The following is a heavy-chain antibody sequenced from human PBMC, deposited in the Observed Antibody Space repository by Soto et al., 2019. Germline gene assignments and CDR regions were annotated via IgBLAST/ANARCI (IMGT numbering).Heavy chain of an antibody. CDR2: IYYTGNT. Sequence: QVQLKESGPGLVKPSQTLSLTCSVSGGSIGSGDYYWSWVRQSPGKGLEWIGYIYYTGNTYYNPSVGSRVTLSVDTSRNQLSLRLSDVTVADTAVYYCARDSRRRADSGTRPLYYFDYWGQGTLVTVSS. V-gene: IGHV4-30-4*01. D-gene: IGHD1-26*01. J-gene: IGHJ4*02. CDR3: ARDSRRRADSGTRPLYYFDY. CDR1: GGSIGSGDYY.